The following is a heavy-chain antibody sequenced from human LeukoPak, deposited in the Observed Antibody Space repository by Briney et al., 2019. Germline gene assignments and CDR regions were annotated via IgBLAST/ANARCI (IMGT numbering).Heavy chain of an antibody. J-gene: IGHJ4*02. CDR3: ARIGVYPEYSSGWAHDFDY. Sequence: KAGGSLRLSCAASGFTFSTYTMNWVRQAPGKGLEWVSAVTGSGSNTYYADSVKGRFTISRDNAKNSLSLQMNSLRAEDTAVYYCARIGVYPEYSSGWAHDFDYWGQGTLVAVSS. D-gene: IGHD6-19*01. V-gene: IGHV3-21*01. CDR2: VTGSGSNT. CDR1: GFTFSTYT.